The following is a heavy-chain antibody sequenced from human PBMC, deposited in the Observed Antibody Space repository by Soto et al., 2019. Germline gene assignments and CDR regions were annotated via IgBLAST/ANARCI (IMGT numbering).Heavy chain of an antibody. V-gene: IGHV3-30*18. CDR2: VSYDGNNE. CDR3: AKDGGPGYCNSPGCSAEPLYH. D-gene: IGHD2-2*01. CDR1: GFTFSNYA. Sequence: QVQLVESGGGVVQPGRSLRLSCAASGFTFSNYAMHWVRQAPGKGLEWVAIVSYDGNNEYYADSVRGRFFISRDNSRNTLYLQTSSLRHEDPAWYYRAKDGGPGYCNSPGCSAEPLYHWGQGTQVTVSS. J-gene: IGHJ5*02.